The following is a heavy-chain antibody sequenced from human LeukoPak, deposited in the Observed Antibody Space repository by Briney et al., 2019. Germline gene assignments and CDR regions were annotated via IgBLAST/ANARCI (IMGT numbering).Heavy chain of an antibody. Sequence: SETLSLTCTVSGGSIRTDYWTWIRQPPGKGLEYIGYILYTGNTNYNPSLKSRVTISLDMSKNQFSLQLTSVTAADTAVYYCARGLGNFDWFPHNWFDPWGQGTLVTVSS. V-gene: IGHV4-59*13. CDR3: ARGLGNFDWFPHNWFDP. J-gene: IGHJ5*02. CDR1: GGSIRTDY. CDR2: ILYTGNT. D-gene: IGHD3-9*01.